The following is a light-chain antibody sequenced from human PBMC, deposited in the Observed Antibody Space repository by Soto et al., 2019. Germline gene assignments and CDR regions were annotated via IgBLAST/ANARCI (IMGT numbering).Light chain of an antibody. CDR2: DVT. V-gene: IGLV2-11*01. CDR1: SSDVGAYNY. CDR3: CSYVGTYSYV. J-gene: IGLJ1*01. Sequence: QSALTQPRSVSGSRGQSITISCTGTSSDVGAYNYVSWYQQHPGKVPKLMLYDVTKRPSGVPDRFSGSKSGNTASLPISGLQAEDEAASYCCSYVGTYSYVFGTGTKLTVL.